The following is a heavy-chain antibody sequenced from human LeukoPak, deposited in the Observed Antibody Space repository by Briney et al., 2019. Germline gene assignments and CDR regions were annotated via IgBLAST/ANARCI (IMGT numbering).Heavy chain of an antibody. D-gene: IGHD2-2*01. V-gene: IGHV3-49*04. CDR2: IRSKAYGGTT. J-gene: IGHJ4*02. Sequence: GGSLRLSCTASGFTFGDYAMSWVRQAPGKGLEWVGFIRSKAYGGTTEYAASVKGRFTISRDDSKSIAYLQMNSLKTEDTAVYYCTRVFQYCSSTSCRAFDYWGQGTLVTVSS. CDR3: TRVFQYCSSTSCRAFDY. CDR1: GFTFGDYA.